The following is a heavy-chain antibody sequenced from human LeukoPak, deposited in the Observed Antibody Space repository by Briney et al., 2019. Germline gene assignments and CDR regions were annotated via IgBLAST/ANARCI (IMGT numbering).Heavy chain of an antibody. D-gene: IGHD2-2*01. CDR1: GGSISSYY. Sequence: SETLSLTCTVSGGSISSYYWSWIRQPAGKGLEWIGRIYTSGSTNYNPSLKSRVTMSVDTSKNQFSLTLSSVTAADTAVYYCAREPKYCSSTSCYAASFDYWGQGTLVTVSS. CDR2: IYTSGST. CDR3: AREPKYCSSTSCYAASFDY. V-gene: IGHV4-4*07. J-gene: IGHJ4*02.